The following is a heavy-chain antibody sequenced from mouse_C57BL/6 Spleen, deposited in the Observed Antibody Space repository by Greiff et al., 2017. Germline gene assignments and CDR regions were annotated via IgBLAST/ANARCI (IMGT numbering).Heavy chain of an antibody. CDR2: IYPGDGDT. CDR3: ARGGYYDYDKTDFDY. J-gene: IGHJ2*01. CDR1: GYAFSSYW. V-gene: IGHV1-80*01. Sequence: QVQLQQSGAELVKPGASVKISCKASGYAFSSYWMNWVKQRPGKGLEWIGQIYPGDGDTNYNGKFKGKATLTADKSSSTAYMQLSSLTSEDSAVYFCARGGYYDYDKTDFDYWGQGTTLTVSS. D-gene: IGHD2-4*01.